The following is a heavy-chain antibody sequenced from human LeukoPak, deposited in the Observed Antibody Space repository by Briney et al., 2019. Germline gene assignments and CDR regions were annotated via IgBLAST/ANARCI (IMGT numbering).Heavy chain of an antibody. J-gene: IGHJ4*02. D-gene: IGHD2-2*01. CDR3: ARAGIDNALDY. CDR2: IWYDGSNK. V-gene: IGHV3-33*01. Sequence: SGMSQRLSCAASGFTISKYGMNWVRQAPGKGLEWVAIIWYDGSNKYFAESVMGRFTISKDNSRNTVYLQMNSLRIEDTAVYHCARAGIDNALDYWGQGTQVTVSS. CDR1: GFTISKYG.